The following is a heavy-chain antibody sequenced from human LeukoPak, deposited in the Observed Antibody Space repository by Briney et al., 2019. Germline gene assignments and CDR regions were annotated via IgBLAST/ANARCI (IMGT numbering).Heavy chain of an antibody. V-gene: IGHV4-59*01. J-gene: IGHJ4*02. CDR2: IYYSGST. D-gene: IGHD4-11*01. Sequence: SETLSLTCTVSGGSISSYYWSWIRQPPGKGLEWIGYIYYSGSTNYNPSLKSRVTISVDTSKNQFSLKLSSVTAADTAVYYCARQRCSNGEDDYWGQGTLVTVSS. CDR3: ARQRCSNGEDDY. CDR1: GGSISSYY.